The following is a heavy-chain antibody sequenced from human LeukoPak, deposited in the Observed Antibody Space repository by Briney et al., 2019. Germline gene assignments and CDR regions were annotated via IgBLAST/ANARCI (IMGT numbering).Heavy chain of an antibody. Sequence: SETLSLTCTVSGGSLSSYYWSWLRQPPGKGLEWIGYIYYSGSTNYNPSLKSRVTISVDTSKNQFSLKLSSVTAADTAMYYCARDQGDGYNDYWGQGTLVTVSS. CDR3: ARDQGDGYNDY. J-gene: IGHJ4*02. D-gene: IGHD5-24*01. V-gene: IGHV4-59*01. CDR1: GGSLSSYY. CDR2: IYYSGST.